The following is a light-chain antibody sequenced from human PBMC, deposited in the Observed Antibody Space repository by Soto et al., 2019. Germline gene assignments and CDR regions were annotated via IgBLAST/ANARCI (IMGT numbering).Light chain of an antibody. CDR2: DVS. CDR1: SSDVGGYNY. Sequence: QSALTQPASVSGSPGQSITISCTGTSSDVGGYNYVSWYQQHPGKAPKLMIYDVSNRPSGVSNRFSGSKSGNTASLTISGVQADDEADYYCSSYTSGSTIYVFGTGTKVTVL. CDR3: SSYTSGSTIYV. V-gene: IGLV2-14*01. J-gene: IGLJ1*01.